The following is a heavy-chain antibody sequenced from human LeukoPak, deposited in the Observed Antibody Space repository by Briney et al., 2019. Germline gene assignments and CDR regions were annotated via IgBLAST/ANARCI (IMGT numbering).Heavy chain of an antibody. V-gene: IGHV4-59*01. D-gene: IGHD3-10*01. CDR3: ARVTLFRGAQIDS. Sequence: SETLSLTCTVSGGAINSYYWSWIRQPPGKGLEWIGYIYYSGITNYNPSLKSRVTISVDTSKNQLSLKLTSVTAADTAVYYCARVTLFRGAQIDSWGQGTLVTVSS. CDR1: GGAINSYY. J-gene: IGHJ4*02. CDR2: IYYSGIT.